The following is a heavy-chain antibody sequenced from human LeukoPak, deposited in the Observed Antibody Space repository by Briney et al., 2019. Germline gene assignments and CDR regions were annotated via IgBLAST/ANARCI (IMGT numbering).Heavy chain of an antibody. V-gene: IGHV4-34*01. CDR3: ARGLGGRKTN. CDR1: GGSFSGYY. Sequence: NSSETLSLTCAVYGGSFSGYYWSWIRQPPGKGLEWIGEINHSGSTNYNPSLKSRVTISVDTSKNQFSLKLSSVTAADTAVYYCARGLGGRKTNWGQGTLVTVSS. D-gene: IGHD1-1*01. CDR2: INHSGST. J-gene: IGHJ4*02.